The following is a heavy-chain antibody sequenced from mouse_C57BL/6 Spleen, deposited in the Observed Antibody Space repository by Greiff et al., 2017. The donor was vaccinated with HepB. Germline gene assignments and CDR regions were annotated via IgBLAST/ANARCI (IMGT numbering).Heavy chain of an antibody. Sequence: EVMLVESGGGLVQPGGSLSLSCAASGFTFTDYYMSWVRQPPGKALEWLGFIRNKANGYTTEYSASVKGRFTISRDNSQSILYLQMNALRAEDSATYYCASLSYYDYDDYAMDYWGQGTSVTVSS. CDR2: IRNKANGYTT. CDR1: GFTFTDYY. V-gene: IGHV7-3*01. CDR3: ASLSYYDYDDYAMDY. D-gene: IGHD2-4*01. J-gene: IGHJ4*01.